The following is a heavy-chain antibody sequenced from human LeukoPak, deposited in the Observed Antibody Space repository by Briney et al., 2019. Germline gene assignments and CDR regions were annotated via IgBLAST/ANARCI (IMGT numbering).Heavy chain of an antibody. CDR3: ARGPDRFDP. V-gene: IGHV4-59*08. CDR1: GGSISSYY. CDR2: IYYSGST. Sequence: SETLSLTCTVSGGSISSYYWSWIRQPPGRGLEWIGYIYYSGSTYYNPSLKSRVTISVDTSKNQFSLKLSSVTAADTAVYYCARGPDRFDPWGQGTLVTVSS. J-gene: IGHJ5*02.